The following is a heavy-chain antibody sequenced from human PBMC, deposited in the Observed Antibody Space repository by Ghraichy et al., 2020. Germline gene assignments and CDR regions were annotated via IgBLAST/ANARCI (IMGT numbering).Heavy chain of an antibody. Sequence: GGSLRLSCAASGFIFSDHYMDWVRQAPGKGLEWVGRTRKTPNSYTTEYAASVKGRFTISRDDSKNSLYLQMNSLKTEDTAVYYCARVYSNYCIDYWGQGALVTVSS. V-gene: IGHV3-72*01. CDR3: ARVYSNYCIDY. CDR2: TRKTPNSYTT. J-gene: IGHJ4*02. CDR1: GFIFSDHY. D-gene: IGHD4-11*01.